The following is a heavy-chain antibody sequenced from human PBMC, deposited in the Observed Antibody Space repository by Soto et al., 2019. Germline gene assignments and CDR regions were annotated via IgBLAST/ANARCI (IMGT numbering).Heavy chain of an antibody. J-gene: IGHJ3*02. Sequence: EVQLVESGGGLVQPGRSLRLSCAASGFRFDDYAMHWVRQAPGKGLEWVSGISYNSGSIDYADSVKGRFTISRDTAKNSLYLQMNSLRAEDTALYYCVKDIEENQLLYDAFDIWGQGTMVTVSS. CDR2: ISYNSGSI. D-gene: IGHD2-2*01. CDR3: VKDIEENQLLYDAFDI. V-gene: IGHV3-9*01. CDR1: GFRFDDYA.